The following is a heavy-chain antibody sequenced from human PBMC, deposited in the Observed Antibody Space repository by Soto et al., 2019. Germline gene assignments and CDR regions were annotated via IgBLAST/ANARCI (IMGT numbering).Heavy chain of an antibody. V-gene: IGHV3-72*01. CDR3: ARELMTTGTFFDY. Sequence: PGGSLRLSCVASGFTFSDHYMDWLRQAPGKGLAWVGRTRNKANGYTTEYAASVKCRFTISRDDSKNSLSLQMNSLKTEDTAVYYCARELMTTGTFFDYWGQGTLVTVSS. J-gene: IGHJ4*02. CDR1: GFTFSDHY. D-gene: IGHD4-17*01. CDR2: TRNKANGYTT.